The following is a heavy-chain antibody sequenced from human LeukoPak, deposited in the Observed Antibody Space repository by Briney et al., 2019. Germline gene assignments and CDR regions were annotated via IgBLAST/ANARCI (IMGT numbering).Heavy chain of an antibody. J-gene: IGHJ4*02. CDR3: ASSSSGYYYFDY. V-gene: IGHV4-59*01. D-gene: IGHD3-22*01. CDR2: IYYSGST. Sequence: SETLSLTCTVSGVSISSYYWSWIRQPPGKGLEWIGYIYYSGSTNYNPSLKSRVTISVDTSKNQFSLKLSSVTAADTAVYYCASSSSGYYYFDYWGQGTLVTVSS. CDR1: GVSISSYY.